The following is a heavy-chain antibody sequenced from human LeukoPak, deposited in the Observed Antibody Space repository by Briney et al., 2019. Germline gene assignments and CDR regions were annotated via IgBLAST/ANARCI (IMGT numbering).Heavy chain of an antibody. D-gene: IGHD3-10*01. Sequence: PGRSLRLSCAASGFTFSSYGMHWVRQAPGKGLEWVAVIWYDGSNKYYADSVKGRFTISRDNSKNTLYLQMNSLRAEDTAVYYCARDYGVTYYYGSGSYYPDYWGQGTLVTVSS. J-gene: IGHJ4*02. CDR1: GFTFSSYG. V-gene: IGHV3-33*01. CDR3: ARDYGVTYYYGSGSYYPDY. CDR2: IWYDGSNK.